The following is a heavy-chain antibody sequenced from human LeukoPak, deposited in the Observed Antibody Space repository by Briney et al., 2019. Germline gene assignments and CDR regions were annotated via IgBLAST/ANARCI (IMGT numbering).Heavy chain of an antibody. V-gene: IGHV4-39*01. D-gene: IGHD1-26*01. J-gene: IGHJ4*02. CDR1: GASVSGSNYY. CDR2: IYSSGST. Sequence: SETLSLTCAVSGASVSGSNYYWGWIRQPPGKGLEWIGNIYSSGSTYYNASLQSRVTISIDTSKNQFSLRLNSVTAADMAMYFCAKSGGYGLIDYWGQGTLVTVSS. CDR3: AKSGGYGLIDY.